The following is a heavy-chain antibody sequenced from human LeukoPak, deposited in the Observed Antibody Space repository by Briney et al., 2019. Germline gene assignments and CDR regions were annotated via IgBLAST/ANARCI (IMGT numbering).Heavy chain of an antibody. CDR1: GVTFSIYA. CDR2: INHSGSN. Sequence: GALRLSSAASGVTFSIYAMSSVRQSPGKGLEWVWEINHSGSNNYTPYLKSGVTLSLDTFNNQFSMKLSSLHAADPAVYYCATLQDGNHYAAYAWFDPWGQGTVVTVSS. D-gene: IGHD4-17*01. J-gene: IGHJ5*02. V-gene: IGHV4-34*08. CDR3: ATLQDGNHYAAYAWFDP.